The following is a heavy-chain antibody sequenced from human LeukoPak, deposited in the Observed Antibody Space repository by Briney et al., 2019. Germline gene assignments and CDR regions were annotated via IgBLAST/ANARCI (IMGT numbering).Heavy chain of an antibody. V-gene: IGHV3-23*01. CDR3: AKLGIMIVVVIADY. Sequence: GGSLRLSCAASGFTFSSYSMNWVRQAPGKGLEWVSAISGSGGSTYYADSVKGRFTISRDNSKNTLYLQMNSLRAEDTAVYYCAKLGIMIVVVIADYWGQGTLVTVSS. CDR2: ISGSGGST. CDR1: GFTFSSYS. D-gene: IGHD3-22*01. J-gene: IGHJ4*02.